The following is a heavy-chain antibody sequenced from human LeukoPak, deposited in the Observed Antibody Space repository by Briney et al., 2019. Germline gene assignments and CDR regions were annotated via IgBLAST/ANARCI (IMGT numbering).Heavy chain of an antibody. CDR3: TSFPRADTRDIVFDF. J-gene: IGHJ4*02. D-gene: IGHD2-15*01. Sequence: GGSLRLSCAASGFTFSSHAMTWVRQAPGKGLEWVSVISGSGDNTDYADSVKGRFTVSRDNSRNTVYLQMNSLRAEDTAVYYCTSFPRADTRDIVFDFWGQGALVTVSS. CDR2: ISGSGDNT. V-gene: IGHV3-23*01. CDR1: GFTFSSHA.